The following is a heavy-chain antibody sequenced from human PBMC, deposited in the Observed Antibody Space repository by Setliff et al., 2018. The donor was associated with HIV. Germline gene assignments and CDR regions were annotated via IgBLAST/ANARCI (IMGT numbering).Heavy chain of an antibody. CDR2: IYYGGTT. J-gene: IGHJ4*02. V-gene: IGHV4-39*01. CDR3: ARTSVITLALDY. CDR1: GGSISSSSYY. D-gene: IGHD3-16*01. Sequence: SETLSLTCTASGGSISSSSYYWGWIRQSPGKGLEWIGTIYYGGTTYYNPSLKSRVTISVDTSKKQFSLKLRSVTAADTAVYYCARTSVITLALDYWGQGTLVTVSS.